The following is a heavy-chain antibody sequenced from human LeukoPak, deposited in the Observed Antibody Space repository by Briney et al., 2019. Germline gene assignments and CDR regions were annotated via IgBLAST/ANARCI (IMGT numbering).Heavy chain of an antibody. CDR1: GGTFSSYA. Sequence: SVKVSCKASGGTFSSYAISWVRQAPGQGLEWMGGIIPIFGTANYAQKFQGRVTITADKSTSTAYMELSSLRSEDTAVYYCARIVIAAAGREDYWGQGTLVTVSS. D-gene: IGHD6-13*01. J-gene: IGHJ4*02. V-gene: IGHV1-69*06. CDR3: ARIVIAAAGREDY. CDR2: IIPIFGTA.